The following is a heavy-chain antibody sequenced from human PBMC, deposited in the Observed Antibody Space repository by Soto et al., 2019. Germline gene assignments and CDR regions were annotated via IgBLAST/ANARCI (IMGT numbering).Heavy chain of an antibody. J-gene: IGHJ5*02. CDR3: ARGIVVAVAANNWFDP. CDR2: IYYSGST. CDR1: GDSISSYY. Sequence: SQTLSLTGTVSGDSISSYYGGWILQPTGKGLAWIGSIYYSGSTYYNPSLKSRVTISVDTSKNQFSLKLSSVTAADTAVYYCARGIVVAVAANNWFDPWGQGTLVTVSS. D-gene: IGHD2-15*01. V-gene: IGHV4-39*01.